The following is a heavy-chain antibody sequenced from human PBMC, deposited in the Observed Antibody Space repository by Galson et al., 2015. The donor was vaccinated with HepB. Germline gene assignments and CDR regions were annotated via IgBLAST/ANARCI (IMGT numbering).Heavy chain of an antibody. V-gene: IGHV3-15*01. CDR3: TTVDVLRYMSQDY. CDR2: IKSKTDGETT. CDR1: GFTFSNAW. Sequence: SLRLSCAASGFTFSNAWMSWVRQAPGKGLEWVGRIKSKTDGETTDYAAPVKGRFTISRDDSKNTLYLQMNSLKTEDTAVYYCTTVDVLRYMSQDYWGQGTLVTVSS. D-gene: IGHD3-9*01. J-gene: IGHJ4*02.